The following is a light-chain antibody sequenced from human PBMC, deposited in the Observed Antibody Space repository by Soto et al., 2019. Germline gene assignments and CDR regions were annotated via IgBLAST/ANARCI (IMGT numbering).Light chain of an antibody. CDR2: GPS. CDR3: QQHFNGPIT. CDR1: QNIRNF. Sequence: EIVLTQSPATLSLSPGERANLSCRASQNIRNFLAWYQQKPGQAPRLLMYGPSVRATGVPARFSGSGTGTDFTLTSTSLEPEDFAVYYCQQHFNGPITFGQGTRREIK. J-gene: IGKJ5*01. V-gene: IGKV3-11*01.